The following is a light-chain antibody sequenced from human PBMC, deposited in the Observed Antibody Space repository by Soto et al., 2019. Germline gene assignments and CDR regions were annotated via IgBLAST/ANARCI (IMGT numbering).Light chain of an antibody. V-gene: IGKV3-11*01. CDR2: DAF. CDR1: QSVSSY. Sequence: EIVLTQSPATLSLTPGERATLSCRASQSVSSYLAWYQQKPGQAPRLLIYDAFNRATDIPARFSGSGSGTDFTLTISRVEPEDLAVYYCQQRSNWPPSFGQGTKLEIE. CDR3: QQRSNWPPS. J-gene: IGKJ2*03.